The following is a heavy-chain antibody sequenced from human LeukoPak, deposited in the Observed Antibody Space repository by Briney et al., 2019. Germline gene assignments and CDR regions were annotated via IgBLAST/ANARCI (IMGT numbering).Heavy chain of an antibody. V-gene: IGHV1-8*01. CDR3: ARDNYDSSGYFQYYFDY. Sequence: ASVKVSCKASGYTFTSYDINWVRQATGQGLEWMGWMNPNSGNTGYAQKFQGRVTMTRNTSISTAYMELSSLRSEDTAVYYCARDNYDSSGYFQYYFDYWGQGTLVTVSS. D-gene: IGHD3-22*01. CDR1: GYTFTSYD. J-gene: IGHJ4*02. CDR2: MNPNSGNT.